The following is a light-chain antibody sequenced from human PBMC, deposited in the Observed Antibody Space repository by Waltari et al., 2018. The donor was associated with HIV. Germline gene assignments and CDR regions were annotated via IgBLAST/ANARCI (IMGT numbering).Light chain of an antibody. Sequence: ALTQPASASGSPGPPSTTSCTGTSRDVRSHNLVRRYQQHPDKAPQLMIYEVRSRSSGVSICFSCCKSGSTASLISAGLQAEDEAYYCCCSYAGSSPGVFGGGTKLTVL. CDR1: SRDVRSHNL. J-gene: IGLJ3*02. V-gene: IGLV2-23*02. CDR3: CSYAGSSPGV. CDR2: EVR.